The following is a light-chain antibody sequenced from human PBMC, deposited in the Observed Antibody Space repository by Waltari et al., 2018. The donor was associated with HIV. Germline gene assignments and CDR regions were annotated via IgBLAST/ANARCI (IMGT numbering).Light chain of an antibody. CDR1: SSHIGAGYP. CDR2: ANI. J-gene: IGLJ2*01. Sequence: QSLLTQPPSVSGAPGQEVTITCTGSSSHIGAGYPVHWYQQVPVTAPKLLISANINRPSGVPDRFSGSKSGTAASLAITGLQAEDEADYYCQSYDSSLSGVVFGGGTKLTVL. V-gene: IGLV1-40*01. CDR3: QSYDSSLSGVV.